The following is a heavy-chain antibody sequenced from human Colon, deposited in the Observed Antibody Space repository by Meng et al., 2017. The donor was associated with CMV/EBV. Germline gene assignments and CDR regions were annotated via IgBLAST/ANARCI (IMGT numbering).Heavy chain of an antibody. J-gene: IGHJ4*02. D-gene: IGHD6-19*01. CDR2: IKQDGTEK. Sequence: GESLKISCAASGFSFNSYWLSWVRQAPGKGLDWVASIKQDGTEKYYVDSVKGRFTISRDNSKNTLYLEMNTLRVEDTAIYYCARGPPEWLVQMWFDYWGQGTPVTVSS. V-gene: IGHV3-7*01. CDR1: GFSFNSYW. CDR3: ARGPPEWLVQMWFDY.